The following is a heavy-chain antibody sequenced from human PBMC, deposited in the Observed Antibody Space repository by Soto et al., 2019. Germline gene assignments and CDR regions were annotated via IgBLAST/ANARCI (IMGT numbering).Heavy chain of an antibody. V-gene: IGHV4-34*01. D-gene: IGHD6-6*01. CDR1: GGSFSGYY. J-gene: IGHJ4*02. Sequence: PSETLSLTCAVYGGSFSGYYWSWIRQPPGKGLEWIGEINHSGSTNYNPSLKSRVTISVDTSKNQFSLKLSSVTAADTAVYYCARPRRIAARGGYYFDYWGQGTLVTVSS. CDR2: INHSGST. CDR3: ARPRRIAARGGYYFDY.